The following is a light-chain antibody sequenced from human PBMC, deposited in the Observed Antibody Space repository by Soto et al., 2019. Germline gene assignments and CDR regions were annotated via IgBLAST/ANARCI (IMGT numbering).Light chain of an antibody. CDR2: GAS. J-gene: IGKJ1*01. V-gene: IGKV3-15*01. CDR3: QQYNNWLGT. CDR1: QSVSSN. Sequence: EIVMTQSPATLSVSPGERATLSCRASQSVSSNLAWYQQKPGQAPRLLIYGASTRATGIPARFSGSGSGTEFTLTISSLQSEDFAVYYCQQYNNWLGTFGQRTKVDIK.